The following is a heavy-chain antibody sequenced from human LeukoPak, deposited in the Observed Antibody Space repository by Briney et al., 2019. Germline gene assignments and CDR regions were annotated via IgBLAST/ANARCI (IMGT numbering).Heavy chain of an antibody. CDR1: RFTHSSYR. CDR2: ISSSSSYI. Sequence: GGSLRLSCADSRFTHSSYRMLRVCQAPGKGLEWVSSISSSSSYIYYADSVKGRFTISRDNAKNALYLLMYSLRAEDTAVYYCACREQIDPSSTFPIWGQGTMVTVSS. J-gene: IGHJ3*02. CDR3: ACREQIDPSSTFPI. V-gene: IGHV3-21*01. D-gene: IGHD1/OR15-1a*01.